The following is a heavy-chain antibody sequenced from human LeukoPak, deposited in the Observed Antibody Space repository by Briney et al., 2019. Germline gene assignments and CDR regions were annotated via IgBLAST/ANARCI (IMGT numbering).Heavy chain of an antibody. V-gene: IGHV4-59*01. D-gene: IGHD6-19*01. Sequence: SETLSLTCTVSGASINRFYWSWIRQPPGKGVEWMGYVNNSGTTNYNPSLKSRVTISVDTSKNQFSLKLTSVTAADTAVYYCAQTAGWPGFDYWGQGTLVTVSS. J-gene: IGHJ4*02. CDR2: VNNSGTT. CDR3: AQTAGWPGFDY. CDR1: GASINRFY.